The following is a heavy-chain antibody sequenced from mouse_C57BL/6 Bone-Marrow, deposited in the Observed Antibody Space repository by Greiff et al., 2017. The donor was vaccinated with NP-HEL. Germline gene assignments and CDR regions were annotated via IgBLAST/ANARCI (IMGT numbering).Heavy chain of an antibody. V-gene: IGHV14-1*01. CDR1: GFNIKDYY. D-gene: IGHD1-1*01. Sequence: VQLQQSGAELVRPGASVKLSCTASGFNIKDYYMHWVKQRPEQGLEWIGRIDPEDGDTEYAPKFQGKATMTADTSSNTAYLQLSSLTSEDTAVYYCSSLSYYNGSNPHWYFDVWGTGTTVTVSS. J-gene: IGHJ1*03. CDR2: IDPEDGDT. CDR3: SSLSYYNGSNPHWYFDV.